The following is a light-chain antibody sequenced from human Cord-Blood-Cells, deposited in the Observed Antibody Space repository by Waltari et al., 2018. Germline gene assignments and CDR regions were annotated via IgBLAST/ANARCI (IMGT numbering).Light chain of an antibody. J-gene: IGKJ2*03. CDR1: QSVSSY. V-gene: IGKV3-11*01. CDR3: QQRSNWLKYS. Sequence: EIVLTQSPATLSLSPGERATLSCRASQSVSSYLAWYQQKPGQAPRLLIYDASNRATGIPARFSGSGSGTYFTLTISSLEPEDFAVYYCQQRSNWLKYSFGQGTKLEIK. CDR2: DAS.